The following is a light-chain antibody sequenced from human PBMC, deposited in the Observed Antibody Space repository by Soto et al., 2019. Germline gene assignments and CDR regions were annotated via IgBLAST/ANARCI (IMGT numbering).Light chain of an antibody. CDR2: GAS. J-gene: IGKJ1*01. CDR1: QSVTNY. V-gene: IGKV3-15*01. CDR3: QQYRNWPRT. Sequence: EIFLTQSPDTLSLSPGERATLTCRSSQSVTNYIAWYQQKPGQAPRLLIYGASTRATDMPGRFSGRGSGTESTLTISRLQSEDVPVYYCQQYRNWPRTLGQGTKVDIK.